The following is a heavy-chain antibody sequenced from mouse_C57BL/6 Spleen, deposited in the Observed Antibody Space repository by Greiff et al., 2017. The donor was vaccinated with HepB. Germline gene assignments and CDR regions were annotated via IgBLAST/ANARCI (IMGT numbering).Heavy chain of an antibody. D-gene: IGHD2-2*01. CDR3: TGGWLPPPY. Sequence: EVQRVESGGGLVQPGGSMKLSCVASGFTFSNYWMNWVRQSPEKGLEWVAQIRLKSDNYATHYAESVKGRFTISRDDSKSSVYLQMNNLRAEDTGIYYCTGGWLPPPYWGQGTTLTVSS. CDR2: IRLKSDNYAT. J-gene: IGHJ2*01. CDR1: GFTFSNYW. V-gene: IGHV6-3*01.